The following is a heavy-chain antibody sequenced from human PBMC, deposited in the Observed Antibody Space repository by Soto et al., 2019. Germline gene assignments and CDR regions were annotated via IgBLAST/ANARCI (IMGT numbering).Heavy chain of an antibody. Sequence: GGALRLSCAASGFTFSSYVMSWVRQTPGKGLEWVSAISGSSDSTYNADSVKGRFTISRDNSKNTLYLQMNSLRAEDTAVYYCAKGSGSSRPYYFDYRRQGTLVTVSS. CDR2: ISGSSDST. J-gene: IGHJ4*02. D-gene: IGHD2-2*01. CDR3: AKGSGSSRPYYFDY. V-gene: IGHV3-23*01. CDR1: GFTFSSYV.